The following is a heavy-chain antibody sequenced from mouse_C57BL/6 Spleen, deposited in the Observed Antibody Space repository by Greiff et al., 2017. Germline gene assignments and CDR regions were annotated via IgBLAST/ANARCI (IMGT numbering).Heavy chain of an antibody. CDR1: GFTFSSSA. Sequence: EVNVVESGEGLVKPGGSLKLSCAASGFTFSSSAMSWVRQTPEKRLEWVAYFSSGGDYIYYADTVKGRFTISRDNARNTLYLQMSSLKSEDTAMYYCTRLTGLYWYFDVWGTGTTVTVSS. V-gene: IGHV5-9-1*02. J-gene: IGHJ1*03. CDR2: FSSGGDYI. CDR3: TRLTGLYWYFDV. D-gene: IGHD4-1*01.